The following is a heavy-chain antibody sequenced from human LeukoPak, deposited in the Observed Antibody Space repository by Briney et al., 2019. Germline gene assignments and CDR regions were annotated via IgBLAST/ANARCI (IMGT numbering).Heavy chain of an antibody. CDR2: TYYRSKWYN. V-gene: IGHV6-1*01. CDR3: AREIPRPSRRYCGGDCYQAFDI. Sequence: SQTLSLTCAISGDSVSSNSAAWNWIRQSPSRGLEWLGRTYYRSKWYNDYAVSVKSRITINPGTSKNQFSLQLNSVTPEDTAVYYCAREIPRPSRRYCGGDCYQAFDIWGQGTMVTVSS. D-gene: IGHD2-21*02. CDR1: GDSVSSNSAA. J-gene: IGHJ3*02.